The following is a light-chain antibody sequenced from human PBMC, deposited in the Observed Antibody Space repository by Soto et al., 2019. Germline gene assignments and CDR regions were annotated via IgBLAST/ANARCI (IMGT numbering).Light chain of an antibody. CDR1: QGVTRW. V-gene: IGKV1-12*01. J-gene: IGKJ4*01. Sequence: DIQMTQSPSSVSASVGDRVTITCRASQGVTRWLAWYQQKPGKAPKLLIYTASSLQSGVPSRFSGSGFGTDFTLTISSLQPEDFATYYCQQANTFPLTFGGGTKVEI. CDR3: QQANTFPLT. CDR2: TAS.